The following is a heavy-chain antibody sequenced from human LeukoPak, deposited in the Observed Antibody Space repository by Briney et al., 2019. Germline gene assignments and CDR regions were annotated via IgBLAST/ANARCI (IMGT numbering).Heavy chain of an antibody. V-gene: IGHV4-4*07. J-gene: IGHJ3*02. D-gene: IGHD3-16*01. Sequence: SETLSLTCTVSGGSISSYYWSWIRQPAGKGLELIGRIYTSGSTNYNPSLKSRVTMSVDTSKNQFSLKLSSVTAADTAVYYCAAYYDYVWAYAFDIWGQGTMVTVSS. CDR3: AAYYDYVWAYAFDI. CDR2: IYTSGST. CDR1: GGSISSYY.